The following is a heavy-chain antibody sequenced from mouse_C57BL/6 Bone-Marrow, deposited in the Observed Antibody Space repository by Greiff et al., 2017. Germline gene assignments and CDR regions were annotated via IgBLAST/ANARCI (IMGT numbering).Heavy chain of an antibody. V-gene: IGHV5-9-1*02. Sequence: EVQLQESGEGLVKPGGSLKLSCAASGFTFSSYAMSWVRQTPEKRLEWVAYISSGGDYIYYADNVKGRFTISRDNSRNTLYLQMSSLKSEDTAMYYCTRLLLQMNYFDVWGQGTTLTVSS. CDR2: ISSGGDYI. D-gene: IGHD1-1*01. CDR1: GFTFSSYA. J-gene: IGHJ2*01. CDR3: TRLLLQMNYFDV.